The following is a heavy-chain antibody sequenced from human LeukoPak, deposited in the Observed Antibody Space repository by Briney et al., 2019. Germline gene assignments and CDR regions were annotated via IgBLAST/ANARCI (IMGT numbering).Heavy chain of an antibody. CDR3: ARYYDSSGYYKFDY. CDR2: INPNSGGT. CDR1: GYTFTGYY. V-gene: IGHV1-2*02. D-gene: IGHD3-22*01. Sequence: ASVKVSCKAPGYTFTGYYMHWVRQAPGQGLEWMGWINPNSGGTNYAQKFQGRVTMTRDTSISTAYMELSRLRSDDTAVYYCARYYDSSGYYKFDYWGQGTLVTVSS. J-gene: IGHJ4*02.